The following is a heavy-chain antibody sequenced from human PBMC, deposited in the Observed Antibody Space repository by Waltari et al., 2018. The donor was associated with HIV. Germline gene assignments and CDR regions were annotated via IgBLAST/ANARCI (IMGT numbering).Heavy chain of an antibody. CDR3: VTGVRCADFGGGYWESPH. J-gene: IGHJ1*01. CDR1: GSSVSINY. V-gene: IGHV3-66*02. D-gene: IGHD3-3*01. Sequence: EVQELESGGHLVQPGRSRTLAGAPPGSSVSINYMTWVRRATGKGLEWVEVLCIDETNPNADFTKCGFVIYRANTKNKMYHQKHYLRPEETAVFYCVTGVRCADFGGGYWESPHWGRGTLLTVSS. CDR2: LCIDETN.